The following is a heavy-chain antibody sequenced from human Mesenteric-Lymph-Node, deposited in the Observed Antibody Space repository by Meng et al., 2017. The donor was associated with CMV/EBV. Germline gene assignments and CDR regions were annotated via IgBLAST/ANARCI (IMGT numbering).Heavy chain of an antibody. CDR1: GGSVSSGSYY. J-gene: IGHJ4*02. V-gene: IGHV4-61*01. CDR3: AKSTYFYGSGSYVGGSAEYMD. D-gene: IGHD3-10*01. CDR2: TYYSGST. Sequence: SETLSLTCTVSGGSVSSGSYYWSWIRQPPGKGLEWIGYTYYSGSTNYNPSLKSRVTISVDTSKNQFSLKLSSVTAADTAVYYCAKSTYFYGSGSYVGGSAEYMDWGQGSLVTVSS.